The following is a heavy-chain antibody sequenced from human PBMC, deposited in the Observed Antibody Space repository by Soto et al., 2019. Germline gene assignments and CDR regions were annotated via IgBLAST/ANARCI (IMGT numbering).Heavy chain of an antibody. J-gene: IGHJ4*02. Sequence: PGGSLRLSCAASGGPFSSYAVNTYVMTWVRQAPGKGLEWVSYISSSSSYTNYADSVKGRFTISRDNSKNILYLEMTSLRADDTAVYFCAKESSPNTYYCFEYWGPGTLVTVSS. CDR3: AKESSPNTYYCFEY. CDR2: ISSSSSYT. CDR1: GGPFSS. D-gene: IGHD2-21*01. V-gene: IGHV3-11*05.